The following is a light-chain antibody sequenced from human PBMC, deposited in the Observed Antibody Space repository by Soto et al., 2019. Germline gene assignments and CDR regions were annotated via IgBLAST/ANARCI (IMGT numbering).Light chain of an antibody. V-gene: IGKV1D-12*01. J-gene: IGKJ5*01. CDR2: AAS. Sequence: DIQMTQSPSSVSASVGDRVTITCRASQGISSWLAWYKKKPGKAPKILIYAASSLQSGVPSRVSGSGSGTDVTLTISSLQPEEGATYYGQQANSFPITFGQGTRLEIK. CDR3: QQANSFPIT. CDR1: QGISSW.